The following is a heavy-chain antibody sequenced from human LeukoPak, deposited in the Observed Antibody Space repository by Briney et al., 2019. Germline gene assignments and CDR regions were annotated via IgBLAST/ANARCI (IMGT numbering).Heavy chain of an antibody. Sequence: GGFLRLSCAASGFTFSSYSMNWVRQAPGKGLEWVSSISSSSSYIYYADSVKGRFTISRDNAKNSLYLQMNSLRADDTAVYYCAREVHGPGGYDAFDIWGQGTMVTVSS. J-gene: IGHJ3*02. CDR3: AREVHGPGGYDAFDI. D-gene: IGHD3-16*01. CDR2: ISSSSSYI. CDR1: GFTFSSYS. V-gene: IGHV3-21*04.